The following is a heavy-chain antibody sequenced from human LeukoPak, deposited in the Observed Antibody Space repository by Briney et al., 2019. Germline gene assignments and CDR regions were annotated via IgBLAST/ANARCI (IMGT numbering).Heavy chain of an antibody. V-gene: IGHV4-34*09. D-gene: IGHD3-10*01. Sequence: SETLSLTCAVYGGSFSGYYWSWIRQPPGKGLEWIGYIYYSGSTYCNPSLKSRVTISVDTSKNQFSLKLSSVTAADTAVYYCAREAGSPFHSFDPWGQGTLVTVSS. J-gene: IGHJ5*02. CDR2: IYYSGST. CDR1: GGSFSGYY. CDR3: AREAGSPFHSFDP.